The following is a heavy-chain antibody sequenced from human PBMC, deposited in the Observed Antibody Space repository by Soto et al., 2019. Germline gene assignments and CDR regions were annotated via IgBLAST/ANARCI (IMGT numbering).Heavy chain of an antibody. J-gene: IGHJ4*02. V-gene: IGHV4-30-4*01. CDR3: SRMVVNSVGLPHYLDS. CDR1: GGSISSGDYY. CDR2: ISYIGST. Sequence: LSLTCTVSGGSISSGDYYWSWIRQPPGKGLEWIGYISYIGSTYYSPSLKSRVTISADTSSNQFSLKLGSVTATDTAVYYWSRMVVNSVGLPHYLDSWGQGTLGTVSS. D-gene: IGHD2-21*01.